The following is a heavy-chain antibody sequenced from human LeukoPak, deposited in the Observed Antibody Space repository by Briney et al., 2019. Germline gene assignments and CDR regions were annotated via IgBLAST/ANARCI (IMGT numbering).Heavy chain of an antibody. CDR1: GFTFSSYA. V-gene: IGHV3-30-3*01. CDR3: ARGTAYYFDY. Sequence: GGSLRLSCAASGFTFSSYAMHWVRQAPGKGLEWVAVISYDGSNKYYADSVKGRFTISRDNSKNTLYLQMNSLRAEDTAVYYCARGTAYYFDYWGQGTLVTVSS. CDR2: ISYDGSNK. J-gene: IGHJ4*02.